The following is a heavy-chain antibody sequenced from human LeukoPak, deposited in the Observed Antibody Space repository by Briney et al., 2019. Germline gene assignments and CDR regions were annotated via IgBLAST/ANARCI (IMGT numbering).Heavy chain of an antibody. CDR3: ARVVGDILTGYYTFPDY. D-gene: IGHD3-9*01. Sequence: ASVKVSCKASGYTFTGYYIHWIRQAPGQGLEWMGWISAYNGNTNYAQKLQGRVTMTTDTSTSTAYMELRSLRSDDTAVYYCARVVGDILTGYYTFPDYWGQGTLVTVSS. CDR1: GYTFTGYY. CDR2: ISAYNGNT. J-gene: IGHJ4*02. V-gene: IGHV1-18*04.